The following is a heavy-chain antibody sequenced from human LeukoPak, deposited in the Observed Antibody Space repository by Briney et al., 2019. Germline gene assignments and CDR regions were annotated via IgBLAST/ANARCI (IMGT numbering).Heavy chain of an antibody. J-gene: IGHJ4*02. V-gene: IGHV3-48*03. CDR2: ISSSGSTI. CDR1: RFTCSSYE. D-gene: IGHD6-13*01. CDR3: AGYSSSWH. Sequence: GVSLRCSGSAYRFTCSSYERNWVRQGPGNGLKWVSYISSSGSTIYYAASVKGRLTISRDNAKNSLYLQMNSLRAEDTAVYYCAGYSSSWHWGQGTLVTVYS.